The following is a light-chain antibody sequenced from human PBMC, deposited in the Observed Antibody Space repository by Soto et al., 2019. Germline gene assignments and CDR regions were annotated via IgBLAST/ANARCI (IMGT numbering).Light chain of an antibody. CDR1: QSVSSSY. J-gene: IGKJ1*01. CDR2: GAS. CDR3: QQYGSSQS. Sequence: EIVLTQSPGTLSFSPGERATLSCRASQSVSSSYLAWYQQKPGQAPRLLIYGASSTATGIPDRFSGSGSGTDFTLTISRLEPEDFAVYYCQQYGSSQSFGQGTKVEIK. V-gene: IGKV3-20*01.